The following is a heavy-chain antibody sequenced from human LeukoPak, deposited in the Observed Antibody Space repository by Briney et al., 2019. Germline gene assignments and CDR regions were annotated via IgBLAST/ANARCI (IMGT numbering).Heavy chain of an antibody. CDR3: AKEGVDTAMVTHYYGMDV. J-gene: IGHJ6*02. CDR1: GGTFISYA. V-gene: IGHV1-69*13. CDR2: IIPIFGTV. D-gene: IGHD5-18*01. Sequence: ASVKVSCKASGGTFISYAISWVRQAPGQGLEWMGGIIPIFGTVNYAQKFQGRVTITADESTSTAYMELSSLRSEDTAVYYCAKEGVDTAMVTHYYGMDVWGQGTSVTVSS.